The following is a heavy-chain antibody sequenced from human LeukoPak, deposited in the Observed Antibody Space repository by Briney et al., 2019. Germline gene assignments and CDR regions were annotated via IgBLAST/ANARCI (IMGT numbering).Heavy chain of an antibody. Sequence: GGSLRLSCAASGVSFSNYGMLWVRQAPGKGLEWVSFIRSDGSNKYYADSVKGRFTISRDNSKNTLYLQMNSLRVEDTAVYYCAKDRTELGDFVDYWGQGTLVSVSS. V-gene: IGHV3-30*02. J-gene: IGHJ4*02. CDR1: GVSFSNYG. D-gene: IGHD2-21*02. CDR2: IRSDGSNK. CDR3: AKDRTELGDFVDY.